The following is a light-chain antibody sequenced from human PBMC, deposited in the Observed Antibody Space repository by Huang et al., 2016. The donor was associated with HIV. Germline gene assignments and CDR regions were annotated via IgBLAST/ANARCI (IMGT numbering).Light chain of an antibody. J-gene: IGKJ5*01. CDR1: QSVNTY. V-gene: IGKV3-11*01. Sequence: TQSPAPLSLSPGESTTLSCRAIQSVNTYLACDQQKPGQTPRLRIYDASNRATGIPARFSGSGSGTDFTLTISSLEPEDFAVYYCQQRKYWPPITFGQGTRLEIK. CDR2: DAS. CDR3: QQRKYWPPIT.